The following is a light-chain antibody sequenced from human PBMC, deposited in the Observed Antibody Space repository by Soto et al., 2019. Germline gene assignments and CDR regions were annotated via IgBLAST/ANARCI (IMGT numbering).Light chain of an antibody. CDR2: EVS. CDR3: CSYEGTYSFRV. CDR1: SSDIGTYDY. V-gene: IGLV2-8*01. Sequence: QSVLTQPPSASGSPGQSVTISCTGTSSDIGTYDYVSWYQHLPDKAPKLIIYEVSKRPSGVPDRFSGSKSGNTASLTVSGLQAEDEGDYFCCSYEGTYSFRVFGIGTKVTVL. J-gene: IGLJ1*01.